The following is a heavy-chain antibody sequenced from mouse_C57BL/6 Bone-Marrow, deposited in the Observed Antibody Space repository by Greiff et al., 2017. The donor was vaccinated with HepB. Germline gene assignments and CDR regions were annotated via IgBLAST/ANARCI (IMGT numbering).Heavy chain of an antibody. CDR2: IRSKSSNYAT. Sequence: GGGLVQPKGSLKLSCAASGFTFNTYAMHWVRQAPGKGLEWVARIRSKSSNYATYYADSVKDRFTISRDDSQIMLYLQMNNLKTEDTAMYYCVRDRVWLRRWYFDVWGTGTTVTVSS. CDR3: VRDRVWLRRWYFDV. J-gene: IGHJ1*03. D-gene: IGHD2-2*01. CDR1: GFTFNTYA. V-gene: IGHV10-3*01.